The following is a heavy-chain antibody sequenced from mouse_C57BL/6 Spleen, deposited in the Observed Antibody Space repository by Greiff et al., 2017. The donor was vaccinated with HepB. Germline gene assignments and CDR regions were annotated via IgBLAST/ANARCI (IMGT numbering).Heavy chain of an antibody. J-gene: IGHJ3*01. CDR1: GYTFTEYT. CDR3: ARHEEEGGWFAY. V-gene: IGHV1-62-2*01. CDR2: FYPGSGSI. Sequence: LMEPGASVKLSCKASGYTFTEYTIHWVKQRSGQGLEWIGWFYPGSGSIKYNEKFKDKATLTADKSSSTVYMELSRLTSEDSAVYFCARHEEEGGWFAYWGQGTLVTVSA.